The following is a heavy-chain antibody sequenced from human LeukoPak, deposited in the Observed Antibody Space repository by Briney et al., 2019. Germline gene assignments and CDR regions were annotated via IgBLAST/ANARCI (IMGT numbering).Heavy chain of an antibody. D-gene: IGHD3-3*01. J-gene: IGHJ3*02. V-gene: IGHV3-21*05. Sequence: GGSLRLSCAASRFTFSSYSMNWVRQAPGKGLEWVSYISSSSSYIYYADSVKGRFTISRDNAKNSLYLQMNSLRAEDTAVYYCARDLRFLADAFDIWGQGTMVTVSS. CDR2: ISSSSSYI. CDR3: ARDLRFLADAFDI. CDR1: RFTFSSYS.